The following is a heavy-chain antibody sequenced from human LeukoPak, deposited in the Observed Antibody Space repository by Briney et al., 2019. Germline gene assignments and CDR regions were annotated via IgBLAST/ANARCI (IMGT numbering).Heavy chain of an antibody. V-gene: IGHV3-23*01. D-gene: IGHD2-21*01. Sequence: GGSLRLSCAASGFTFSSYAMSWVRQAPGEGLEWVSTISGSGGSTHYADSVKGRFTISRDNSKNMLYLQMNSLRAEDTAVYYCAKDSVVVIAKGDAFDIWGQGTMVTVSS. CDR3: AKDSVVVIAKGDAFDI. CDR2: ISGSGGST. J-gene: IGHJ3*02. CDR1: GFTFSSYA.